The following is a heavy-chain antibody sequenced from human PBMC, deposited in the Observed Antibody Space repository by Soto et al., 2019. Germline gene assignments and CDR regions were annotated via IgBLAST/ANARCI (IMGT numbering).Heavy chain of an antibody. J-gene: IGHJ4*02. CDR1: GFTFSNFA. V-gene: IGHV3-23*01. Sequence: GGSLRLSCAASGFTFSNFAMNWVRQAPGKGLEWVSVISGTADTTYNADPVKGRFTISRDNSKNMVYLQMNSLRAEDTALYYCAKGYCGSTSCSFDYGGKGPRVPVS. CDR3: AKGYCGSTSCSFDY. CDR2: ISGTADTT. D-gene: IGHD2-2*01.